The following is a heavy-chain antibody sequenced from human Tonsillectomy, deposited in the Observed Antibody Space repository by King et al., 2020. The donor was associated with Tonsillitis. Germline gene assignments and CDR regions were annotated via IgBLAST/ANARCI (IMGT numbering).Heavy chain of an antibody. Sequence: LQLQESGPGLVKPSETLSLTCSVSGDSISRSNYYWGWIRQPPGKGLEWIGSIYYSGTTYYNPSLTSRVTISVDTSKNQFSLKLSSVTAADTAVYYCAGHVGTSSYWCYYGMDVWGQGTTVTVSS. CDR2: IYYSGTT. D-gene: IGHD2-8*02. CDR1: GDSISRSNYY. CDR3: AGHVGTSSYWCYYGMDV. V-gene: IGHV4-39*01. J-gene: IGHJ6*02.